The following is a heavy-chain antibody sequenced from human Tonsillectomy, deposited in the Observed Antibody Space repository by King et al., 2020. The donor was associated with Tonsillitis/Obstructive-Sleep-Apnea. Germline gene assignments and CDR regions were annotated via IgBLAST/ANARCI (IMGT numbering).Heavy chain of an antibody. D-gene: IGHD6-13*01. CDR1: GGSISSYY. J-gene: IGHJ5*02. CDR3: ARDLSSSPYNWFDP. V-gene: IGHV4-4*07. Sequence: VQLQESGPGLVKPSETLSLTCTVSGGSISSYYWSWIRQPAGKGLEWIGLIDTSGNTNYNPFLKTRVTMSVDTSKNQFSLKLSSVTAADTAVYYCARDLSSSPYNWFDPWGQGILVTVSS. CDR2: IDTSGNT.